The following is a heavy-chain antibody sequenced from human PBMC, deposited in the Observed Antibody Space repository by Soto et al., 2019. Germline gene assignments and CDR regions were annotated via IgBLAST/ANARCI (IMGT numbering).Heavy chain of an antibody. J-gene: IGHJ6*03. D-gene: IGHD4-17*01. V-gene: IGHV4-31*03. Sequence: SETLSLTCTVSGGSISSGGYYWSWIRQHPGKGLEWIGYIYYSGSTYYNPSLKSRVTISVDTSKNQFSLKLSSVTAADTAVYYCASWGLDYGDIHGWGYYMDVWGKGTTVTVSS. CDR3: ASWGLDYGDIHGWGYYMDV. CDR1: GGSISSGGYY. CDR2: IYYSGST.